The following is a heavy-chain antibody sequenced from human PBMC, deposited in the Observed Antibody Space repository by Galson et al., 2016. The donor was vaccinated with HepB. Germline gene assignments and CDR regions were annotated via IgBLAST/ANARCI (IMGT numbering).Heavy chain of an antibody. CDR3: TRGRWFFDL. Sequence: SLRLSCAASGFPLSSFDMHWVRQPTGKSLEWVSGVGTAGVPSYPVSAKGRFTISRDNAKNSFFLQMDNLGVEDTAVYYCTRGRWFFDLWGRGTLATVSS. CDR1: GFPLSSFD. CDR2: VGTAGVP. J-gene: IGHJ2*01. V-gene: IGHV3-13*05.